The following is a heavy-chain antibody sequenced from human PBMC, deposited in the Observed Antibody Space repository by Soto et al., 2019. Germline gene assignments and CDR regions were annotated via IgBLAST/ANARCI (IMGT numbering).Heavy chain of an antibody. Sequence: ASVKVSCKASGYTFTGYYMHWVRQAPGQGLEWMGWINPNSGDTNYAQKFQGRVTMTRDTSISTAYMELSRLRSDDTAVYYCARERVVPAAMLSYWGTWFDPWGQGTLVTVYS. CDR2: INPNSGDT. CDR1: GYTFTGYY. J-gene: IGHJ5*02. V-gene: IGHV1-2*02. D-gene: IGHD2-2*01. CDR3: ARERVVPAAMLSYWGTWFDP.